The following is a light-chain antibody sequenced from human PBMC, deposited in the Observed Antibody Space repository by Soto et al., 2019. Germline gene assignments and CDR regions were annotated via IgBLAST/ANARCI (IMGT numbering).Light chain of an antibody. CDR3: SSYTNINTRACV. Sequence: QSFLTQPPSASGSPGQSVAISCTGTSSDVGGYNYVSWYQQHPGKAPKLMIYEVNKRPSGVPDRFSGSKSGNTASLTVSGLQAEDEADYYCSSYTNINTRACVFGTGTKSPS. J-gene: IGLJ1*01. V-gene: IGLV2-8*01. CDR2: EVN. CDR1: SSDVGGYNY.